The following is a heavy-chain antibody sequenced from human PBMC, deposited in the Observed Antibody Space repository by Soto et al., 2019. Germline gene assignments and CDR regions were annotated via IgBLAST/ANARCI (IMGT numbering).Heavy chain of an antibody. CDR1: GYSFTSYW. CDR2: IDPSDSYT. V-gene: IGHV5-10-1*01. CDR3: ARQDCRASSCYWVGYVY. D-gene: IGHD2-15*01. J-gene: IGHJ4*02. Sequence: EVQLVQSGAEVKKPGESLRISCKGSGYSFTSYWITWVRQMPGKGLEWMGRIDPSDSYTNYSPSFQGHVTISADKSISTSYLQWSSLKASDTAMYYCARQDCRASSCYWVGYVYWGQGTLVTVSS.